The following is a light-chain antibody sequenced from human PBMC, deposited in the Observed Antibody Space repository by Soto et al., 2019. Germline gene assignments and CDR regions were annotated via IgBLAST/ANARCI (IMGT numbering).Light chain of an antibody. CDR2: EAS. Sequence: QSVLTQPASVSGSPGQSITISCTGSSSDIGAYNLVSWYQQRPGKAPKLMIYEASKRPSGVSNRFFGSKSGNTASLTISGLQAEDESDYYCCSYATTGTWVFGGGTKVTVL. CDR3: CSYATTGTWV. CDR1: SSDIGAYNL. J-gene: IGLJ3*02. V-gene: IGLV2-23*01.